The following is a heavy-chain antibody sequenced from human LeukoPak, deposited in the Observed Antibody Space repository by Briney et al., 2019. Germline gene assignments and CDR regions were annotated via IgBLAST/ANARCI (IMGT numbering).Heavy chain of an antibody. CDR3: ARDRVGYFDY. CDR1: GFTFSSYS. J-gene: IGHJ4*02. CDR2: ISSSSSTI. D-gene: IGHD1-26*01. V-gene: IGHV3-48*04. Sequence: GGSLRLSCAASGFTFSSYSMNWVRQAPGKGLEWVSYISSSSSTIYYADSVKGRFTISRDNAKNSLYLQMNSLRAEDTAVYYCARDRVGYFDYWGQGALVTVSS.